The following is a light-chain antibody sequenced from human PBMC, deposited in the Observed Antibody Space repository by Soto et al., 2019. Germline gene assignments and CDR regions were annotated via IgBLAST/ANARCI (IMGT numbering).Light chain of an antibody. CDR1: QSLSSW. Sequence: DIQMTQSPSTLSASVGDRVTITCRASQSLSSWLAWYQQKPGKAPKLLIYDASSLESGVPSRFSGSGSGTEFTLSISNLQPDDFATYYCQQYQRYWTFGHGTKV. J-gene: IGKJ1*01. CDR2: DAS. V-gene: IGKV1-5*01. CDR3: QQYQRYWT.